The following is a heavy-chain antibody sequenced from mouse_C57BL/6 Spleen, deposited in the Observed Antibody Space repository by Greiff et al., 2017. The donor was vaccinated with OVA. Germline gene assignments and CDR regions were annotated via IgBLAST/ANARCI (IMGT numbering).Heavy chain of an antibody. V-gene: IGHV1-81*01. CDR2: IYPRSGNT. CDR3: ARPYGSSYGMAWFAY. CDR1: GYTFTSYG. Sequence: QVQLQQSGAELARPGASVKLSCKASGYTFTSYGISWVKQRTGQGLEWIGEIYPRSGNTYYNEKFKGKATLTADKSSSTAYMELRSLTSEDSAVYFCARPYGSSYGMAWFAYWGQGTLVTVSA. J-gene: IGHJ3*01. D-gene: IGHD1-1*01.